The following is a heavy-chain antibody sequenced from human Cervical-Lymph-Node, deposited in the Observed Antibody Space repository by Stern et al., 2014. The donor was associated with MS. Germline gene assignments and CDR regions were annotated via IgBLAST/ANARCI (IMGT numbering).Heavy chain of an antibody. J-gene: IGHJ4*02. Sequence: VQLVESGGGVVPPGRSLRLSCAASGFTFSSYGMHWVRQAPGKGLEWVAGISYEGSNKYYAYSVKGRFTISRDNSKNTLYLQMNSLRAEDTAVYYCAKESGYQLLLRFAYWGQGTLVTVSS. CDR3: AKESGYQLLLRFAY. CDR1: GFTFSSYG. V-gene: IGHV3-30*18. D-gene: IGHD2-2*01. CDR2: ISYEGSNK.